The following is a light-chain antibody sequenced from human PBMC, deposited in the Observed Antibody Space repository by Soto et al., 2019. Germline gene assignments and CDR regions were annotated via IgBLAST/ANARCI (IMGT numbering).Light chain of an antibody. CDR1: SSNIGNNY. Sequence: QSVLTQPPSVSAAPGQKVTISCSGSSSNIGNNYVSWYQQLPGTAPKLLIYDNNKRPSGIPDRFSVSKSGTSATLGITGLQTGDEADYYCGTWDSSLSAVVLGGGTKLTVL. V-gene: IGLV1-51*01. J-gene: IGLJ2*01. CDR3: GTWDSSLSAVV. CDR2: DNN.